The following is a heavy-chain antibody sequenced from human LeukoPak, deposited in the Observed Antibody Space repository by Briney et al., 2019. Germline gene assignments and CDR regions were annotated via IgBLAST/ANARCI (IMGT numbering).Heavy chain of an antibody. CDR1: GFTFDDYG. CDR3: ARGRWGYSSSSFSGNWFDP. Sequence: GGSLRLSCAASGFTFDDYGMSWVRQAPGKGLEWVSGINWNGGSTGYADSVKGRFTISRDNAKNSLYLQMNSLRAEDTAVYYCARGRWGYSSSSFSGNWFDPWGQGTLVTVSS. D-gene: IGHD6-6*01. J-gene: IGHJ5*02. CDR2: INWNGGST. V-gene: IGHV3-20*04.